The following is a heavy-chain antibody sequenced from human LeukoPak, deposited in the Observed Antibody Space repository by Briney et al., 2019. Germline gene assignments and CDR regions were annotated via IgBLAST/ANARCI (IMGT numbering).Heavy chain of an antibody. J-gene: IGHJ4*02. CDR3: ARGKLRYFDWLFEREFDY. CDR1: GGTFSSYA. D-gene: IGHD3-9*01. CDR2: IIPIFGTA. V-gene: IGHV1-69*13. Sequence: VASVKVSCKASGGTFSSYAISWVRQAPGQGLEWMGGIIPIFGTANYAQKFQGRVTITADESTSTAYMELSSLRSEDTAVYYCARGKLRYFDWLFEREFDYWGQGTLVTVSS.